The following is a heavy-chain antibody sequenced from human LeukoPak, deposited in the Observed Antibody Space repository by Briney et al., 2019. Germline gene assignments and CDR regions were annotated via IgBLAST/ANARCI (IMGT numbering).Heavy chain of an antibody. V-gene: IGHV6-1*01. CDR3: ARSGGHDAFDI. J-gene: IGHJ3*02. CDR2: TYYRSKWYN. CDR1: GDSVSSYSAA. Sequence: SQTLSLTCAISGDSVSSYSAAWSWIRQSPPRGLEWLGRTYYRSKWYNDYAVSVKSRITINPDTSKNQFSLQLTTVTPEDTAVYYCARSGGHDAFDIWGQGTMVTVSS. D-gene: IGHD4-23*01.